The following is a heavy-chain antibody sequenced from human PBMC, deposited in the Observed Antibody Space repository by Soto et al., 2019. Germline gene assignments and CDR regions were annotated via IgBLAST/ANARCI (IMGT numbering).Heavy chain of an antibody. Sequence: QLQLQESGPGLVKPSETLSLTCTVSGGSISSSSYYWGWIRQPPGKGLEWIGSIYYSGNTYYNPYLKSRVTISVDTSKNQFSLKLSSVTAADTAVYYCAREKSGSYFDYWGQGTLVTVSS. CDR1: GGSISSSSYY. V-gene: IGHV4-39*02. D-gene: IGHD1-26*01. CDR2: IYYSGNT. CDR3: AREKSGSYFDY. J-gene: IGHJ4*02.